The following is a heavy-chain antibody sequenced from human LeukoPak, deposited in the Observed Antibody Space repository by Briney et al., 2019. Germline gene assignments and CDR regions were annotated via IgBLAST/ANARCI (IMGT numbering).Heavy chain of an antibody. V-gene: IGHV3-48*02. D-gene: IGHD3-22*01. Sequence: GGSLRLSCAASGFTFSSYSMNWVRQAPGKGLEWVSYISSSSSTIYYADSVKGRSTISRDNAKNSLYLQMNSLRDEDTAVYYCARFPHYYDSSGYSFWGQGTLVTVSS. J-gene: IGHJ4*02. CDR1: GFTFSSYS. CDR3: ARFPHYYDSSGYSF. CDR2: ISSSSSTI.